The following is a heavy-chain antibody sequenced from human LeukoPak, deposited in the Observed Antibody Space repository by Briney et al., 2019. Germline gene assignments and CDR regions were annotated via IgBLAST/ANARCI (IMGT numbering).Heavy chain of an antibody. J-gene: IGHJ4*02. Sequence: PSQTLSLTCTVSGGSISSGGYYWSWIRQHPGKGLEWIGYIYYSGSTYYNPSLKSRVTISVDTSKNQFSLKLSSVTAADTAVYYCARVLRGYYDSSGRRGALDYWGQGTLVTVSS. CDR1: GGSISSGGYY. V-gene: IGHV4-31*03. CDR3: ARVLRGYYDSSGRRGALDY. D-gene: IGHD3-22*01. CDR2: IYYSGST.